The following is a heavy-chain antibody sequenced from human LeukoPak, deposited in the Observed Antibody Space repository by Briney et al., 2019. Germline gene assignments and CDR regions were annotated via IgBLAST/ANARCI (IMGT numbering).Heavy chain of an antibody. J-gene: IGHJ4*02. CDR3: ARDSLRQDSSSGNFDY. Sequence: GRSRRLSCAASGFTFSSHTMTWVRQAPGKGLERVSSISSSSSYIYYADSVKGRFTISRDNAKNSLYLQMNSLRDEDTAVYYCARDSLRQDSSSGNFDYWGQGTLVTVSS. D-gene: IGHD6-13*01. CDR2: ISSSSSYI. V-gene: IGHV3-21*01. CDR1: GFTFSSHT.